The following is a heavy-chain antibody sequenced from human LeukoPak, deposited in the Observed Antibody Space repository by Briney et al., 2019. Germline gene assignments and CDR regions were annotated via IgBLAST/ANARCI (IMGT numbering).Heavy chain of an antibody. J-gene: IGHJ3*02. CDR3: AKGRSSSWPFDAFDI. CDR1: GFTFSSYA. CDR2: ISGSGGNT. V-gene: IGHV3-23*01. D-gene: IGHD6-13*01. Sequence: GGSLRLSCAASGFTFSSYAMSWVRQAPGKGLEWVSAISGSGGNTYYADSVKGRFTISRDNAKNTLYLQMNSLRAEDTAVYYCAKGRSSSWPFDAFDIWGQGTMVTVSS.